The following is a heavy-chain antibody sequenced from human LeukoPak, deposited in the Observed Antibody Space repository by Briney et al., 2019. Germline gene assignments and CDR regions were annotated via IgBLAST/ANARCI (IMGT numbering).Heavy chain of an antibody. CDR3: AAWNYYDSSGYPYYFDY. J-gene: IGHJ4*02. CDR1: GFTFSGQY. V-gene: IGHV3-53*04. CDR2: IYSGGST. Sequence: GESLRLSCVGSGFTFSGQYMSWVRQAPGKGLEWVSVIYSGGSTYYADSVKGRFTISRHNSKNTLYLQMNSLRAEDTAVYYCAAWNYYDSSGYPYYFDYWGQGTLVTVSS. D-gene: IGHD3-22*01.